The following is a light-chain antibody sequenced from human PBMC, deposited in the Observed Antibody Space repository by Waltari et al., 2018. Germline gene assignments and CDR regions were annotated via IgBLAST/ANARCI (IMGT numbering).Light chain of an antibody. CDR1: SSNIGPNS. J-gene: IGLJ3*02. CDR3: AAWDDSLSGWV. CDR2: KNK. Sequence: QSVLTQPPSASGTPGQRVPFSCSGSSSNIGPNSVYWYPQTPGPAPKLLIYKNKQRPSGILVRFSGSNSGPSASRAISGLRSEDETDYYGAAWDDSLSGWVLGGGTKLTVL. V-gene: IGLV1-47*01.